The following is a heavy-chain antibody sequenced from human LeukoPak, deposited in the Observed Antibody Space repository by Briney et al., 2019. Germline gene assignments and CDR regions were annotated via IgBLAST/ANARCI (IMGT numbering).Heavy chain of an antibody. D-gene: IGHD5-18*01. CDR1: GGSISSGDYY. CDR2: FYHSGTI. Sequence: PPQTLSLTCTVSGGSISSGDYYWSWIRQPPGKGLEWIGFFYHSGTIYYNPSLESRVTISVDTSKNQFTLRLTSVTAADTAVYFCARDGGYSYGPLDHWGQGALVIVCS. CDR3: ARDGGYSYGPLDH. J-gene: IGHJ4*02. V-gene: IGHV4-30-4*01.